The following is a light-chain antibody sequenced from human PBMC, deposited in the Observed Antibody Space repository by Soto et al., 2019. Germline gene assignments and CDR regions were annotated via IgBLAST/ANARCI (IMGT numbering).Light chain of an antibody. CDR1: QGISGR. CDR3: QQYNSYST. CDR2: DVS. Sequence: DIQMTQSPSTLSASVGDRVTITCRASQGISGRLAWYQQKPGKALNLLIYDVSNLESGVPSRFSGTGSGTEFTLTINSLQPNDFATYYCQQYNSYSTFGPGTKVEVK. J-gene: IGKJ1*01. V-gene: IGKV1-5*01.